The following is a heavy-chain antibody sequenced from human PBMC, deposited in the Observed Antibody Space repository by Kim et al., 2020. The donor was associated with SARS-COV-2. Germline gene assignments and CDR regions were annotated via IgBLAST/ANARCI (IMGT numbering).Heavy chain of an antibody. V-gene: IGHV4-59*01. CDR3: ARNANYDILTGYNYYYYGMDV. CDR2: IYYSGST. Sequence: SETLSLTCTVSGGSISSYYWSWIRQPPGKGLEWIGDIYYSGSTNYNPSLKSRVTISVDTSKNKFSLKLSSVTAADTAVYYCARNANYDILTGYNYYYYGMDVWGQGTTVTVSS. J-gene: IGHJ6*02. D-gene: IGHD3-9*01. CDR1: GGSISSYY.